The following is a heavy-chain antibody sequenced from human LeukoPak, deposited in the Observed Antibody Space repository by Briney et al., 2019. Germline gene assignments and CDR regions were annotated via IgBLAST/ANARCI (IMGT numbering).Heavy chain of an antibody. D-gene: IGHD3-22*01. CDR2: INTNTGNP. V-gene: IGHV7-4-1*02. Sequence: ASVKVSCKASGYTFTSYAMNWVRQAPGQGLEWMGWINTNTGNPTYAQGFTGRFVFSLDTSVSTAYLQISSLKAEDTAVYYCARLSDSGYRIYYYYYGMDVWGQGTTVTVSS. J-gene: IGHJ6*02. CDR3: ARLSDSGYRIYYYYYGMDV. CDR1: GYTFTSYA.